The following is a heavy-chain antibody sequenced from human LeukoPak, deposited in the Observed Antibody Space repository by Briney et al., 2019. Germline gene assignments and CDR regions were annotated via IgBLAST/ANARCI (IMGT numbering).Heavy chain of an antibody. D-gene: IGHD2-2*01. CDR3: ARDRRGRYCSSISCYLGCFDP. Sequence: GASVKVSCKASRGTFSSYAISWVRQAPGQGLEWMGGIIPIFGTANYAQKFQGRVKITADESTSTAYMEPSSLRSDDTAVYYCARDRRGRYCSSISCYLGCFDPWGQGTLVTVSS. J-gene: IGHJ5*02. CDR1: RGTFSSYA. CDR2: IIPIFGTA. V-gene: IGHV1-69*13.